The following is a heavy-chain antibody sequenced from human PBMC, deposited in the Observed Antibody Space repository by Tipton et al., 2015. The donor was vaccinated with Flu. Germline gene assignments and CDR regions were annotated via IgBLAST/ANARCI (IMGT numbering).Heavy chain of an antibody. V-gene: IGHV4-34*01. Sequence: GLVKPSETLSLTCAVYGGSFSGYYWSWIRQPPGKGLGWIGEINHSGSTNYNPSIKSRVTISVDTSKNQFSLKLSSVTAADTAVYYCAREGIAAAGTKGYYYYGMDVWGQGTTVTVSS. CDR1: GGSFSGYY. CDR2: INHSGST. D-gene: IGHD6-13*01. J-gene: IGHJ6*02. CDR3: AREGIAAAGTKGYYYYGMDV.